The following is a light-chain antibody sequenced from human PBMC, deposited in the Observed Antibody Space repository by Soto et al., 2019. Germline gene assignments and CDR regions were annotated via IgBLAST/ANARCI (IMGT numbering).Light chain of an antibody. Sequence: QSVLTQPPSASGTPGQTITISCSGGSSNIGINTVNWYEHLPGTAPRLLIYGNNQRPSGVPDRFSGSKSGTSASLAISGLQSEDEGHYYCATWDDSLDVHVFGTGTSHRP. CDR3: ATWDDSLDVHV. CDR2: GNN. J-gene: IGLJ1*01. V-gene: IGLV1-44*01. CDR1: SSNIGINT.